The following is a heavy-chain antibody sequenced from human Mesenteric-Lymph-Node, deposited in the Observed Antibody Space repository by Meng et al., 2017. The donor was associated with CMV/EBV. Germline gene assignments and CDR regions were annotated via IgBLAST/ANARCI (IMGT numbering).Heavy chain of an antibody. Sequence: GGSLRLSCVASGFTFSTYAMSWVRQAPGKGLEWVSVIYSGGSTYYADSVKGRFTISRDNSNNTLYLQMNSLRAEDTAVYYCARDQLSDIVVVPSGYFDYWGQGTLVTVSS. CDR2: IYSGGST. CDR1: GFTFSTYA. V-gene: IGHV3-66*02. CDR3: ARDQLSDIVVVPSGYFDY. D-gene: IGHD2-2*01. J-gene: IGHJ4*02.